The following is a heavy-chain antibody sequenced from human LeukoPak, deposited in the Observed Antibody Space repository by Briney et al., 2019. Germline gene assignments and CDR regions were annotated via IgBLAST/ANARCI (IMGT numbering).Heavy chain of an antibody. CDR1: GFTFSSYG. CDR3: AKASYGYFDY. V-gene: IGHV3-30*18. CDR2: ISYDGSNK. D-gene: IGHD5-18*01. Sequence: GGSLRLSCAASGFTFSSYGMHWVRQAPGKGLEWVAVISYDGSNKYYADPVKGRFTISRDNSKNTLYLQMNSLRAEDTAVYYCAKASYGYFDYWGQGTLVTVSS. J-gene: IGHJ4*02.